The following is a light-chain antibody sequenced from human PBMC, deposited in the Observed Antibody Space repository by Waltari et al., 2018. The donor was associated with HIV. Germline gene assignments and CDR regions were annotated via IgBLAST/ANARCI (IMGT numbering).Light chain of an antibody. Sequence: QSVLTQPPSVSGTPGQRVTISCSGSSSNIGSKTINWYQQLPGTAPKLLIYNNSQRPRGVPDRFSGSKSGTSASLAISGLQSEDEADYYCAAWDGSVNYSPVVFGGGTKLTVL. CDR1: SSNIGSKT. CDR3: AAWDGSVNYSPVV. CDR2: NNS. V-gene: IGLV1-44*01. J-gene: IGLJ2*01.